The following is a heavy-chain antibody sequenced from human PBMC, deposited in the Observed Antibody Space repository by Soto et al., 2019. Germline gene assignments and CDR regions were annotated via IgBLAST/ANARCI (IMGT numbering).Heavy chain of an antibody. D-gene: IGHD2-8*01. Sequence: PGGSLRLSCAASGFTFRSYGMHWVRQAPGKGLEWVAVIWYDGSNKYYADSVKGRFTISRDNSKNTLYLQMNSLRAEDTAVYYCAREIGLTKGMDVWGQGTTVTVSS. V-gene: IGHV3-33*01. CDR2: IWYDGSNK. J-gene: IGHJ6*02. CDR3: AREIGLTKGMDV. CDR1: GFTFRSYG.